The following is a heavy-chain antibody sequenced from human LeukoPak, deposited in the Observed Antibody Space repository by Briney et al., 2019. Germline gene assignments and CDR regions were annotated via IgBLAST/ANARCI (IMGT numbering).Heavy chain of an antibody. CDR3: ATTAAITAPDNYFDS. CDR1: SGSISSSKW. CDR2: IPNSGNT. J-gene: IGHJ4*02. Sequence: SETLSLTCAVSSGSISSSKWWSWVRQPPGKGLEWIGEIPNSGNTNYNPSLKSRVTISIDKSKNQFSLKLSSVTAADTAVYYCATTAAITAPDNYFDSWGQGTLVTVSS. V-gene: IGHV4/OR15-8*02. D-gene: IGHD6-6*01.